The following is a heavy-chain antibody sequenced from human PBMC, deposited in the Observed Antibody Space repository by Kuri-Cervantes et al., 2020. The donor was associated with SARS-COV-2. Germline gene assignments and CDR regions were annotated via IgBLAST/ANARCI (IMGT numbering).Heavy chain of an antibody. CDR1: GFTFSSYA. CDR2: ISYDGSNK. J-gene: IGHJ5*02. CDR3: ARAGSSGWYWFDP. Sequence: GGSLRFSCAASGFTFSSYAMHWVRQAPGKGLEWVAVISYDGSNKYYADSVKGRFTISRDNSKNTLYLQMNSLRAEDTAVYYCARAGSSGWYWFDPWGQGTLVTVSS. D-gene: IGHD6-19*01. V-gene: IGHV3-30-3*01.